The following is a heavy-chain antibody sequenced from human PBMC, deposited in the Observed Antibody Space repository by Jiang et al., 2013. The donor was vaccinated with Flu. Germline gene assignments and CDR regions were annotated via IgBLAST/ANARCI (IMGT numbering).Heavy chain of an antibody. D-gene: IGHD1-26*01. J-gene: IGHJ4*02. V-gene: IGHV4-39*07. CDR3: ARDPRKQWELPW. Sequence: TLSLTCTVSGGSISSGSYYWSWIRQPPGRDWSGLGVSIIWEHLLQPSLKSRVTISVDTSKNQFSLKLSSVTAADTAVYYCARDPRKQWELPWWGQGTLVTVSS. CDR1: GGSISSGSYY. CDR2: SIIWEH.